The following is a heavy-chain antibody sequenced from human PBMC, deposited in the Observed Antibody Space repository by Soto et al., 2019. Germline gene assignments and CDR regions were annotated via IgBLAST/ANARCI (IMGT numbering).Heavy chain of an antibody. CDR2: INPSGGST. J-gene: IGHJ5*02. CDR1: GYTFTSYY. V-gene: IGHV1-46*03. D-gene: IGHD2-2*01. CDR3: ARDRVGSSSYEGNWYDP. Sequence: GASVKVSCKASGYTFTSYYMHWVRQAPGQGLEWMGIINPSGGSTSYAQKFQGRVTMTRDTSTSTVYMELSSLRSEDTAVYYCARDRVGSSSYEGNWYDPWGQGTLVTVSS.